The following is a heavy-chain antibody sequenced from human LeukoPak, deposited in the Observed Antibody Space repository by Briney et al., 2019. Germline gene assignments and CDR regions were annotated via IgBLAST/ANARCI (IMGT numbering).Heavy chain of an antibody. CDR2: IIPIFGTT. CDR1: GGAFRSYT. D-gene: IGHD3-10*01. CDR3: ASVWFGPTIHGYFQH. J-gene: IGHJ1*01. Sequence: RASVKVSCKASGGAFRSYTISWVRQAPGQGLEWMGGIIPIFGTTNYAQRFQGRVTISADESTSTAYMELSSLRSEDTAVYYCASVWFGPTIHGYFQHWGQGTLVTVSS. V-gene: IGHV1-69*13.